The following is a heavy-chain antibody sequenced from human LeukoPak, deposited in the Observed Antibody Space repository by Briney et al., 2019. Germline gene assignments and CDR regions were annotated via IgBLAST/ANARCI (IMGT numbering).Heavy chain of an antibody. J-gene: IGHJ4*02. CDR3: ARDGVYSPPTPFDY. CDR1: GFTFSSYW. V-gene: IGHV3-7*01. D-gene: IGHD3-3*01. Sequence: TGGSLRLSCAASGFTFSSYWMSWVRQAPGKGLEWVANIKQDGSEKYYVDSVKGRFTISRDNAKNSLYLQMNSLRAEDTAVYYCARDGVYSPPTPFDYWGQGTLVTVSS. CDR2: IKQDGSEK.